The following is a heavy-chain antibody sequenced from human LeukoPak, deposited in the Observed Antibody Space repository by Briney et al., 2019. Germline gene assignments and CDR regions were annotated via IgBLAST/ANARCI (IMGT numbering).Heavy chain of an antibody. CDR3: AKDSSLRDAFDI. CDR2: ISGSGGST. V-gene: IGHV3-23*01. Sequence: GGSLRLSCAASGFTFSSYAMSWVRQAPGKGLEWVSAISGSGGSTYYADSVKGRFTTSRDNSKNTLYLQMNSLRAEDTAVYYCAKDSSLRDAFDIWGQGTMVTVSS. CDR1: GFTFSSYA. D-gene: IGHD2-15*01. J-gene: IGHJ3*02.